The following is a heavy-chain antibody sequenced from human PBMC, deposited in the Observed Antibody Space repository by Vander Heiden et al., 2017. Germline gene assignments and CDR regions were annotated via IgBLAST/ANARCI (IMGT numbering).Heavy chain of an antibody. D-gene: IGHD2-21*01. Sequence: QVQLVESWGGVVQPGRSLRLSCAASGFTFRSYGMRWVRPAPGKGLEWVAVIWYDGSNKYYADSVKGRFTISRDNSKNTLYLQMNSLRAEDTAVYYCARDRVKNYYYGMDVWGQGTTVTVSS. J-gene: IGHJ6*02. CDR2: IWYDGSNK. CDR3: ARDRVKNYYYGMDV. V-gene: IGHV3-33*01. CDR1: GFTFRSYG.